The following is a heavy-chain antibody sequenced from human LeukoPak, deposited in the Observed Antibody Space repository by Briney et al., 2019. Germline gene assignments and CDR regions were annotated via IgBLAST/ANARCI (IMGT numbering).Heavy chain of an antibody. CDR2: MNPNSGNT. V-gene: IGHV1-8*01. D-gene: IGHD2-2*02. J-gene: IGHJ6*03. CDR1: GYTFTSYD. CDR3: ARGAVVVVPAAIPRGSYYMDV. Sequence: GASVKVSCKASGYTFTSYDINWVRQATGQGLEWMGWMNPNSGNTGYAQKFQGRVTMTRNTSVSTAYMELSSLRSEDTAVYYCARGAVVVVPAAIPRGSYYMDVWGEGTTVTVSS.